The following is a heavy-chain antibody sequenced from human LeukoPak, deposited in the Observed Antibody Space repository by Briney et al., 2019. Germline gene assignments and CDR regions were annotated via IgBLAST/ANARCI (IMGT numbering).Heavy chain of an antibody. Sequence: GGSLRLSCATSGLNFNNNHAMSWVRQAPGKGLEWISCLSGRGDITYYADSVRGRFAISRDTSKNTLFLQMNSLRAEDMAVYYCAKDSLYSSFDYWGQGTLVTVSS. V-gene: IGHV3-23*01. CDR2: LSGRGDIT. CDR3: AKDSLYSSFDY. CDR1: GLNFNNNHA. D-gene: IGHD6-13*01. J-gene: IGHJ4*02.